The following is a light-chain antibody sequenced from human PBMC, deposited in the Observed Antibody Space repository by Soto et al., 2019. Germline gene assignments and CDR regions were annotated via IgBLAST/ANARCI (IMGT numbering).Light chain of an antibody. CDR3: QQYNNWLMYT. CDR2: GAS. Sequence: EIVMTQSPATLSVSPGERVTLSCRASQSISNNLAWHQQKPGQAPRPLIYGASTRATGIPARFSGSGSGTEFTLTISSLRSEDFAVYYCQQYNNWLMYTFGQGTKLEIK. CDR1: QSISNN. J-gene: IGKJ2*01. V-gene: IGKV3-15*01.